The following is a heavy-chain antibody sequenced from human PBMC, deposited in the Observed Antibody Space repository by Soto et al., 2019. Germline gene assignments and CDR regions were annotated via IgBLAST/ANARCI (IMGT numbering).Heavy chain of an antibody. V-gene: IGHV1-46*01. CDR3: VRVVSSVWPFDY. Sequence: QVQLVQSGAEVKKPGASVKVSCKASGYTFTSYYIHWVRRAPGQGLEWMGIINPSGGDTHYAQRFQDRVTMTRDTSTSTVYMEMSSLRSEDAAVYYCVRVVSSVWPFDYWGQGTLVTVSS. J-gene: IGHJ4*02. CDR2: INPSGGDT. CDR1: GYTFTSYY. D-gene: IGHD6-19*01.